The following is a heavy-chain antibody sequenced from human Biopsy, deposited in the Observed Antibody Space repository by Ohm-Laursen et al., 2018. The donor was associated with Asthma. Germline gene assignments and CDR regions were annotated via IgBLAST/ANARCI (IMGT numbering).Heavy chain of an antibody. CDR2: INGKSNSI. Sequence: SLRLSCAASGFTFSDYYMSWIRQAPGKGLEWISYINGKSNSIEYADSVKGRFTISRDNAKNPLYLQMNSLRAEDTAVYYCARDSYSSGLYDDFESWGQGTLVTVSS. CDR3: ARDSYSSGLYDDFES. CDR1: GFTFSDYY. D-gene: IGHD6-19*01. J-gene: IGHJ4*02. V-gene: IGHV3-11*01.